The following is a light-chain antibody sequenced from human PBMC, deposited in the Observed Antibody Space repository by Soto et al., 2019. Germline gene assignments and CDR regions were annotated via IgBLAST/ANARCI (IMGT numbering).Light chain of an antibody. CDR2: NDY. CDR3: TAWDDGLNAWL. Sequence: QSVLTQPPSASGTPGQRVTISCSGSSSNIEENSVTWYQRLPGTAPKVLIYNDYQRPSGVPDRFSGSKSGTSASLAISGLQSEDYGEYYCTAWDDGLNAWLFGGGTQLTVL. CDR1: SSNIEENS. J-gene: IGLJ3*02. V-gene: IGLV1-44*01.